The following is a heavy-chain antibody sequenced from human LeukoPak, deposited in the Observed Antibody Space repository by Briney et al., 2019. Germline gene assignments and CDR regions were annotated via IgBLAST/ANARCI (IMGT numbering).Heavy chain of an antibody. CDR2: IRYDGKTE. D-gene: IGHD2-21*02. CDR3: VRDGMVTEPINY. CDR1: GFIFSNYG. J-gene: IGHJ4*02. V-gene: IGHV3-30*02. Sequence: GGSLRLSCVVSGFIFSNYGMRWVRQAPGKGLEWVAFIRYDGKTEHYADSVKGRLTVPRDTSKNTLYLQVNSLRVEDTAVYYCVRDGMVTEPINYWGQGTLVTVSS.